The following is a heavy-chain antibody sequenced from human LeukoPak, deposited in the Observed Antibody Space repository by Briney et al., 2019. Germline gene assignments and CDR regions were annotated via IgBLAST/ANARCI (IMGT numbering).Heavy chain of an antibody. CDR1: GYIFTNYG. J-gene: IGHJ6*02. Sequence: ASVKVSCKTSGYIFTNYGVSWVRQAPGQGLEWMGWISAYNGNTNYAQKLQGRVTMTTDTSTSTAYMELRSLRSDDTAVYYCARGEWPTYYYYGMDAWGQGTTVTVSS. V-gene: IGHV1-18*01. D-gene: IGHD3-3*01. CDR2: ISAYNGNT. CDR3: ARGEWPTYYYYGMDA.